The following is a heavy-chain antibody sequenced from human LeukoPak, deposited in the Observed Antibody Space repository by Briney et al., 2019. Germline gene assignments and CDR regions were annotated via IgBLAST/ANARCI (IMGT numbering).Heavy chain of an antibody. V-gene: IGHV3-23*01. D-gene: IGHD3-10*01. Sequence: GGSLRLSCAPSGFTFTTFAMPWVRQAPGKGLEWVSTVSGGGGTTYYADSVKGRFTISRDNSKNTLYLQMNSLRAEDTAIYYCANTYYGSGRYFLAGYWGQGSLVTVSS. J-gene: IGHJ4*02. CDR3: ANTYYGSGRYFLAGY. CDR2: VSGGGGTT. CDR1: GFTFTTFA.